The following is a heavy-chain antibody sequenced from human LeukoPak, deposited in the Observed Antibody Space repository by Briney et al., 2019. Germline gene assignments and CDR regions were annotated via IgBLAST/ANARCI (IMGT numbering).Heavy chain of an antibody. D-gene: IGHD1-26*01. CDR2: INPNSGNA. CDR1: GYTFSDYD. J-gene: IGHJ6*03. Sequence: GTSVKGSCKASGYTFSDYDINWVRQATLQHLEWIGWINPNSGNAGYAQKLQRRVTMTRNTAISTAYMELSSLTSQDTAVYYCARALAWGGCSYCYYYMEVWDKGTTVTVSS. V-gene: IGHV1-8*01. CDR3: ARALAWGGCSYCYYYMEV.